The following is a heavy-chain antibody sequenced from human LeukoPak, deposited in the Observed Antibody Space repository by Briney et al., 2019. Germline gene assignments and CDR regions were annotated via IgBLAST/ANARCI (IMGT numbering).Heavy chain of an antibody. CDR1: GFTFSHYG. CDR3: AKGSIPAAVTYYMDV. V-gene: IGHV3-30*02. Sequence: PGGSLRLSCAASGFTFSHYGMHWVRRAPGRGLEWLAFIGFGGTNKYYADSVQGRFSISRDNSKNTLFVQMNSLRIEDTAVYFCAKGSIPAAVTYYMDVWGEGTTVTVSS. J-gene: IGHJ6*03. CDR2: IGFGGTNK. D-gene: IGHD2-2*01.